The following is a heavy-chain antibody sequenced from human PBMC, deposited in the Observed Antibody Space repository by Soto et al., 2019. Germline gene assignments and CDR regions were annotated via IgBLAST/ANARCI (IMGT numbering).Heavy chain of an antibody. CDR3: ARSPYYDFWSGYSYDAFDI. J-gene: IGHJ3*02. Sequence: SETLSLTCLVSGGSISSFHWNWIRQPPGKGLEWIGYIYYSGSSNYNSSLKSRVTISVDTSKNQFSLKLSSVTAADTAVYYCARSPYYDFWSGYSYDAFDIWGQGTMVTVS. D-gene: IGHD3-3*01. CDR1: GGSISSFH. V-gene: IGHV4-59*01. CDR2: IYYSGSS.